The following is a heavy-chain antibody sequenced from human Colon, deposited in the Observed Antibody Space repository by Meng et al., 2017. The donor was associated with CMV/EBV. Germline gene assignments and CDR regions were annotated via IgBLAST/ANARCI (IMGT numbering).Heavy chain of an antibody. J-gene: IGHJ4*02. V-gene: IGHV3-15*01. CDR2: IKSKTDGGTT. D-gene: IGHD3-22*01. CDR3: TTDRGYYDSSGYYYYFDY. Sequence: AWMGWVRQAPGKGLEWVGRIKSKTDGGTTDYAAPVKGRFTISRDDSKNTLYLQMNSLKTEDTAVYYCTTDRGYYDSSGYYYYFDYWGQGTLVTVSS. CDR1: AW.